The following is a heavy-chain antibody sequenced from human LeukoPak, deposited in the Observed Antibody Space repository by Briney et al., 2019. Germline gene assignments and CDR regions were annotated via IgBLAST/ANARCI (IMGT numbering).Heavy chain of an antibody. Sequence: ASVKVSCKASEYTFTGYYMHWVRQAPGQGLEWMGWINPNSGGTNYAQKFQGRVTMTRDTSISTAYMELSRLRSDDTAVYYCAREVLAAAGNNYWGQGTLVTVSS. D-gene: IGHD6-13*01. V-gene: IGHV1-2*02. J-gene: IGHJ4*02. CDR1: EYTFTGYY. CDR3: AREVLAAAGNNY. CDR2: INPNSGGT.